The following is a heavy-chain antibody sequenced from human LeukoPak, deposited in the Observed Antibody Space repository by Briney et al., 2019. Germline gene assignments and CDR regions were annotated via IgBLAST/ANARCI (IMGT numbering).Heavy chain of an antibody. Sequence: NPSETLSLTCTVSGGSISSSSYYWGWIRQPPGKGLEWIGSIYYSGSTYYNPSLKSRVTISVDTSKNQFSLKLSSVTAADTAVYYCARDSAQLARSHWYFDLWGRGTLVTVSS. J-gene: IGHJ2*01. D-gene: IGHD6-13*01. V-gene: IGHV4-39*02. CDR3: ARDSAQLARSHWYFDL. CDR1: GGSISSSSYY. CDR2: IYYSGST.